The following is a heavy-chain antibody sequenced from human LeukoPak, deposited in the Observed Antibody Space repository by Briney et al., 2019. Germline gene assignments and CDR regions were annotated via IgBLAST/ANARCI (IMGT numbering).Heavy chain of an antibody. V-gene: IGHV3-30*18. CDR3: AKDTYNINYWFDP. Sequence: PGWSLRLSCEASGFTFSSYGMHWVRQAPGKGLEWVAVISYDGGNKYYADSVKGRFTISRDNSKNTLYLQMNSLRAEDTAVYYCAKDTYNINYWFDPWGQGTLVTVSS. J-gene: IGHJ5*02. D-gene: IGHD5-24*01. CDR2: ISYDGGNK. CDR1: GFTFSSYG.